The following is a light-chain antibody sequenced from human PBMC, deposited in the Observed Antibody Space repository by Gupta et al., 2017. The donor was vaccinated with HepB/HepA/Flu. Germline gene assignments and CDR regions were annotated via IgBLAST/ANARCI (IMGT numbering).Light chain of an antibody. Sequence: QSALTQPASVSGSPGQSITISCTGTSSDVGGYNYVSWYQQHPGKAPKLMIYDVSNRPSGVSNRFSGSKSGNTASLTISGLQAEDEADYYCSSYTSPSGGYVVFGGGTKLTVL. V-gene: IGLV2-14*03. J-gene: IGLJ2*01. CDR3: SSYTSPSGGYVV. CDR2: DVS. CDR1: SSDVGGYNY.